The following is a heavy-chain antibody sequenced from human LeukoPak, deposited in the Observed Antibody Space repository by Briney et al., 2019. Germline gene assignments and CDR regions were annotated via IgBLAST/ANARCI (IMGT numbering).Heavy chain of an antibody. V-gene: IGHV3-48*03. J-gene: IGHJ4*02. Sequence: GGSLRLSCADSGFTFSSYAMTWVRQAPGKGLEWISYISTSGSIIYYADSVKGRFTISRDNAKNSLYLQMNSLRAEDTAVYYCARQFPYCGGDCSSFDYWGQGTLVTVSS. CDR2: ISTSGSII. CDR3: ARQFPYCGGDCSSFDY. CDR1: GFTFSSYA. D-gene: IGHD2-21*02.